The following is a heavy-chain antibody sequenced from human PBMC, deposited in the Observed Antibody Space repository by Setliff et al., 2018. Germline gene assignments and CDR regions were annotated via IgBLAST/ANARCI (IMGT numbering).Heavy chain of an antibody. J-gene: IGHJ6*03. CDR2: IRPHNGNT. D-gene: IGHD1-20*01. V-gene: IGHV1-18*01. CDR3: AREFGITASVENYYYYMDV. CDR1: GYPFISYD. Sequence: ASVKVSCKASGYPFISYDINWVRQAPGQGLEWMGWIRPHNGNTAYAQKFQDRVILTTDTSTSTAYMEMSSLRSEDTAVYYCAREFGITASVENYYYYMDVWGKGTTVTVSS.